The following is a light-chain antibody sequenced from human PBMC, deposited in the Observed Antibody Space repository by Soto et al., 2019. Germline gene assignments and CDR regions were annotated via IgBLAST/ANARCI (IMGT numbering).Light chain of an antibody. CDR3: QDYNNYPYS. V-gene: IGKV1-5*01. CDR1: QSISSW. J-gene: IGKJ2*01. Sequence: DIQMTQSPSTLSASVGDRVTITCRASQSISSWLAWYQHKPGKAPKLLIYDASSLESGVPSRFSGSGSGTEFTLTISSLQADNFATYYGQDYNNYPYSFGHGTKLEIK. CDR2: DAS.